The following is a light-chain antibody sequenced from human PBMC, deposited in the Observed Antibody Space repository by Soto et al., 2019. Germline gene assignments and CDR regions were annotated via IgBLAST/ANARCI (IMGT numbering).Light chain of an antibody. J-gene: IGLJ3*02. CDR1: SGHSSYI. CDR3: ETWDSNTRV. CDR2: LEGSGSY. Sequence: QSVLTQSSSSSASLGSSVKLTCTLSSGHSSYIIAWHQQQPGKAPRYLMKLEGSGSYNKGSGVPDRFSGSSSGADRYLTISILPFEDEADYYCETWDSNTRVFGGGTKLTVL. V-gene: IGLV4-60*02.